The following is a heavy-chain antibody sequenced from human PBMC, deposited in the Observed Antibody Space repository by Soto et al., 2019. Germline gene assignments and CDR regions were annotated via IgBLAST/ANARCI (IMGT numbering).Heavy chain of an antibody. D-gene: IGHD6-19*01. CDR2: IGSRGDST. J-gene: IGHJ4*02. CDR1: GFTFSSFA. V-gene: IGHV3-23*01. CDR3: AKDLIYGYNSGRPFDS. Sequence: GGSLRLSCAASGFTFSSFAMRWVRQAPGKGLEWVSAIGSRGDSTYYADSVKGRFTISRDNSKNTLYLQMNSLRAEDTAVYYCAKDLIYGYNSGRPFDSWGQGTLVTVSS.